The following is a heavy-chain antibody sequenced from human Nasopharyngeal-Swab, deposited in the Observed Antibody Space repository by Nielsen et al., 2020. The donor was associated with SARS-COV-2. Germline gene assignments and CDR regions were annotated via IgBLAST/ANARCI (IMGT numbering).Heavy chain of an antibody. V-gene: IGHV3-30*18. J-gene: IGHJ4*02. Sequence: WIRQPPGKGLEWVAVISYDGSNKYYADSVKGRFTISRDNSKNTLYLQMNSLRAEDTAVYYCAKDLGVGYYDSSGYYSDAFDIWGQGTPVTVSS. CDR2: ISYDGSNK. D-gene: IGHD3-22*01. CDR3: AKDLGVGYYDSSGYYSDAFDI.